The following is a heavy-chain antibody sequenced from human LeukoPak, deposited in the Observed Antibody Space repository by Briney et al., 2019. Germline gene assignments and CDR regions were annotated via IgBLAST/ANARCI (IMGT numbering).Heavy chain of an antibody. D-gene: IGHD3-22*01. CDR3: ARVPNYDSSGYYPFDY. Sequence: ASVKVSCKASGYTFTGYYMHWVRQAPGQGLEWMVWINPNSGGTNYAQKFQGRVTMTRDTSISTAYMELSRLRSDDTAVYYCARVPNYDSSGYYPFDYWGQGTLVTVSS. CDR1: GYTFTGYY. CDR2: INPNSGGT. V-gene: IGHV1-2*02. J-gene: IGHJ4*02.